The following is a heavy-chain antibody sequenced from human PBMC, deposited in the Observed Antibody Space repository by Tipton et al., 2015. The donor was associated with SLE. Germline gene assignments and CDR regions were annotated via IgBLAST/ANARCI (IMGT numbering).Heavy chain of an antibody. Sequence: TLSLTCIVSGDSISSSGRYYWGWVRQPPGKGLEWIGIIHYSYYSGTTYFNPSLKSRVNVSVDTSKSQFSLKMTSMTAADTAIYYCAREVGDSEGWGYFYYMDVWGKGTTVTVSS. D-gene: IGHD5-18*01. CDR3: AREVGDSEGWGYFYYMDV. J-gene: IGHJ6*03. CDR2: IHYSYYSGTT. V-gene: IGHV4-39*07. CDR1: GDSISSSGRYY.